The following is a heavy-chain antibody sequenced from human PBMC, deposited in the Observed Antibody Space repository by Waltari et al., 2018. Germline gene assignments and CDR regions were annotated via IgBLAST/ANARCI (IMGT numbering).Heavy chain of an antibody. J-gene: IGHJ4*02. D-gene: IGHD3-16*01. Sequence: QVQLVESGGGVVQPGRSLRLSCAASGFTFSSYGMHWVRQAPGKGLEWVAVISYDGSNKYYADSVKGRFTISRDNSKNTLYLQMNSLRAEDTAVYYCAKPFKGGTTFLRPFDYWGQGTLVTVSS. CDR3: AKPFKGGTTFLRPFDY. V-gene: IGHV3-30*18. CDR1: GFTFSSYG. CDR2: ISYDGSNK.